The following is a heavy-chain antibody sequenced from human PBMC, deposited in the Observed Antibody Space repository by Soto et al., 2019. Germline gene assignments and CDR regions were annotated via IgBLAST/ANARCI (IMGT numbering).Heavy chain of an antibody. V-gene: IGHV4-34*01. CDR1: GGSFSGYY. D-gene: IGHD3-16*02. Sequence: TLSLTCAVYGGSFSGYYWSWIRQPPGKGLEWIGEINHSGSTNYNPSLKSRVTISVDTSKNQCSLKLSSVTAADTAVYYCARGVITSQNIVIHVDYWGQGTLVTVSS. J-gene: IGHJ4*02. CDR2: INHSGST. CDR3: ARGVITSQNIVIHVDY.